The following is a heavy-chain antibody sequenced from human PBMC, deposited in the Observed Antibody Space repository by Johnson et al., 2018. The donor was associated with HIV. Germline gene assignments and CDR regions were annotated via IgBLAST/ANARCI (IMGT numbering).Heavy chain of an antibody. D-gene: IGHD2-15*01. CDR3: VTLVVAPPFDI. J-gene: IGHJ3*02. Sequence: QVQLVESGGGVVQPGRSPRLSCAASGFTFSSYAMHWVRQAPGKGLEWVAVISYDGSNKYYADSVKGRFTISRDNSKNTLYLQMNSLRAEDTAVYYCVTLVVAPPFDIWGQGTMVTVSS. V-gene: IGHV3-30*14. CDR2: ISYDGSNK. CDR1: GFTFSSYA.